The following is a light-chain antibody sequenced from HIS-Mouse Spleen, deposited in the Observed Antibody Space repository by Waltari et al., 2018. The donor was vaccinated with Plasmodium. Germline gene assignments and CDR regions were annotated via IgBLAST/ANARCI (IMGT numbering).Light chain of an antibody. CDR2: GAS. J-gene: IGKJ3*01. CDR3: QQYNNWSFT. Sequence: EIVMTQSPATLSVSPGERATLSCRARQSVSSNLAWYQQKPGQAPRLLIYGASTSATGIPARFSVSVSGTEFTLTISSLQSEDFAVYYCQQYNNWSFTFGPGTKVDIK. CDR1: QSVSSN. V-gene: IGKV3-15*01.